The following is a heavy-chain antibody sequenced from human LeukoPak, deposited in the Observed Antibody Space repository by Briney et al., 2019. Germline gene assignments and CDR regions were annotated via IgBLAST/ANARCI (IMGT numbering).Heavy chain of an antibody. J-gene: IGHJ4*02. V-gene: IGHV3-7*03. D-gene: IGHD2-15*01. CDR3: ARERYCSGGSCYSDY. Sequence: RPSETLSLTCTVSGVSVSSGSYYWSWIREPPGKGLEWMANIKQDGSEKYYVDSVKGRFTISRDNAKNSLYLQMNSLRAEDTAVYYCARERYCSGGSCYSDYWGQGTLVTVSS. CDR1: GVSVSSGSYY. CDR2: IKQDGSEK.